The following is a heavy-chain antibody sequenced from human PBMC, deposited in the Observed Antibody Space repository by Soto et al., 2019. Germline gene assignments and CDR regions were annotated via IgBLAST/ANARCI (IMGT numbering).Heavy chain of an antibody. CDR1: GFTFSSYG. J-gene: IGHJ4*02. Sequence: GGSLRLSCAASGFTFSSYGMHWVRQAPGKGLEWVAVIWYDGSNKYYADSVKGRFTISRDNSKNTLYLQMNSLRAEDTAVYYCARDGIGRAAAGISDYCGQGTLVTVFS. CDR3: ARDGIGRAAAGISDY. D-gene: IGHD6-13*01. CDR2: IWYDGSNK. V-gene: IGHV3-33*01.